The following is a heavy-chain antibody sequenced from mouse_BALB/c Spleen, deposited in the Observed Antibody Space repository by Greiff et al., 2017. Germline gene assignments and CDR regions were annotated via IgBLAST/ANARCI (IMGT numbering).Heavy chain of an antibody. D-gene: IGHD2-1*01. CDR2: IYPYNGGT. CDR1: GYTFTDYN. Sequence: EVQLQQSGPELVKPGASVKISCKASGYTFTDYNMHWVKQSHGKSLEWIGYIYPYNGGTGYNQKFKSKATLTVDNSSSTAYMELRSLTSEDSAVYYCARDGNYSYAMDYWGQGTSVTVSS. J-gene: IGHJ4*01. CDR3: ARDGNYSYAMDY. V-gene: IGHV1S29*02.